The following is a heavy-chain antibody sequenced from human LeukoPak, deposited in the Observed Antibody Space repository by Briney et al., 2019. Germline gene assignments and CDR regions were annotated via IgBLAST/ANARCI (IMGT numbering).Heavy chain of an antibody. CDR3: ARVVVVVAATDYFDY. Sequence: PSETLSLTCTVPGGSISSYYWSWIRQPPGKGLEWIGYIYYSGSTNYNPSLKSRVTISVDTSKNQFSLKLSSVTAADTAVYYCARVVVVVAATDYFDYWGQGTLVTVSS. CDR2: IYYSGST. CDR1: GGSISSYY. D-gene: IGHD2-15*01. V-gene: IGHV4-59*12. J-gene: IGHJ4*02.